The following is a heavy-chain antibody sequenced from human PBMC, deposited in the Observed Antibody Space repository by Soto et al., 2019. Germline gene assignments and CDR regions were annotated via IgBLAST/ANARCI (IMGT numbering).Heavy chain of an antibody. D-gene: IGHD3-16*01. CDR1: GAPITTTKW. CDR2: LSRGDER. Sequence: QVQLQESGPGLVKPSETLSLTCTVSGAPITTTKWWAWVRLPPGKGLEWIGELSRGDERSSNPSLEGRFTMSLEKSKNHLSLKRSSVTAADTAIYYCATQTISYAWGVWGRGTSVTVSS. CDR3: ATQTISYAWGV. V-gene: IGHV4-4*02. J-gene: IGHJ6*02.